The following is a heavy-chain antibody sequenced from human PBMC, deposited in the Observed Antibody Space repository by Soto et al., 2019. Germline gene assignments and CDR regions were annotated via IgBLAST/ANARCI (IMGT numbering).Heavy chain of an antibody. CDR1: GFTVSRNY. CDR3: ARDPIELAVDV. D-gene: IGHD3-10*01. V-gene: IGHV3-66*01. CDR2: IYTSGRT. J-gene: IGHJ6*02. Sequence: EVQLVESGGGLIQPGGSLRLSCAASGFTVSRNYMNWFRQAPGKGLEWVSVIYTSGRTFYADSVKGRFTISRDNSKNTLYLQMNSLSAEDTAMYSCARDPIELAVDVWGQGTTVTVSS.